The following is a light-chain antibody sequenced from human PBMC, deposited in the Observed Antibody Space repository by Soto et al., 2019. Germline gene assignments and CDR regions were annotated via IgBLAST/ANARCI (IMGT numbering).Light chain of an antibody. CDR1: QSVSSSY. J-gene: IGKJ2*01. Sequence: EIVLTQSPGTLSLSPGERATLSCRASQSVSSSYLAWYQQKPGQAPSLLIYGASTRATVIPDRFSGSGSGTDFTLTISRLEPEDFAVYYCQQYGSSPPYTFGQGTKLEIK. CDR2: GAS. CDR3: QQYGSSPPYT. V-gene: IGKV3-20*01.